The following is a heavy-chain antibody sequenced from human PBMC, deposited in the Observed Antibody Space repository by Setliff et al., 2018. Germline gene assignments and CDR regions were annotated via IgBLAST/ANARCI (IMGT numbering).Heavy chain of an antibody. CDR1: GFNFNLYN. D-gene: IGHD2-15*01. V-gene: IGHV3-48*01. CDR2: IISNSLTI. Sequence: PGGSLRLSCVASGFNFNLYNMNWVRQAPGKGLEWVSYIISNSLTIHYADSVRGRFTVSRDNARNSLYLQMNNLRAEDTAVYYCARDEVNCSGSKCYSGFDSWGQGTLVTVSS. CDR3: ARDEVNCSGSKCYSGFDS. J-gene: IGHJ4*02.